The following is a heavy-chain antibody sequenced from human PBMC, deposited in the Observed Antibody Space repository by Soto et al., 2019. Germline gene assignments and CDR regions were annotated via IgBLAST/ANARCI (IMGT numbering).Heavy chain of an antibody. CDR1: GFNFSIYA. J-gene: IGHJ6*02. CDR3: AKERLDTSTYSYGMDV. D-gene: IGHD2-2*01. CDR2: ISSSGGST. Sequence: RDLSLAGVASGFNFSIYATSWVRQAAGKGLEWVSAISSSGGSTYYADSVKGRFTISRDNSQNTLYLQMNSLRVEDTAVYYCAKERLDTSTYSYGMDVWGQGNKVTGSS. V-gene: IGHV3-23*01.